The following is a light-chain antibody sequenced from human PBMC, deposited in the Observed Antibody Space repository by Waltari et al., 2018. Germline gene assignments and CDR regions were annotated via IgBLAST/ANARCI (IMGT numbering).Light chain of an antibody. CDR2: EVS. Sequence: QSALTQPASVSGSPGQSITIPCTGSSSHLGSSNLVSWYLQHPGKAPKLIIYEVSKRPSGVSNRFSGSKSGNTASLTISGLQAEDEADYYCYSYAGGSVFGTGTKVTVL. V-gene: IGLV2-23*02. CDR1: SSHLGSSNL. CDR3: YSYAGGSV. J-gene: IGLJ1*01.